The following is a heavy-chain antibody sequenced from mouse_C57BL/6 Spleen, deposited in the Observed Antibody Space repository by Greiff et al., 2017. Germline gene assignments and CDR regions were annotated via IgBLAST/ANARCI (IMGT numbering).Heavy chain of an antibody. CDR3: ARVGGYGAMDY. CDR2: IYPGSGNT. V-gene: IGHV1-66*01. Sequence: QVQLQQSGPELVKPGASVKISCKASGYSFTSYYIHWVKQRPGQGLEWIGWIYPGSGNTKYNEKFKGKATLTADTSSSTAYMQLSSLTSEDSAVYYCARVGGYGAMDYWGQGTSVTVSS. D-gene: IGHD2-2*01. J-gene: IGHJ4*01. CDR1: GYSFTSYY.